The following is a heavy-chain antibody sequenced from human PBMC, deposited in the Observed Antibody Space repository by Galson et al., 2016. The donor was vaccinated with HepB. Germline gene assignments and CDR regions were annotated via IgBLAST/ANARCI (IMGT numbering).Heavy chain of an antibody. CDR1: GFRFSDYN. CDR2: ISAGRGNT. Sequence: SLRLSCAASGFRFSDYNMHWVRQAPGRGLEWVAYISAGRGNTYYADSVKGRFTISRDKAKSSLSLQMNSLRAEESAFYYCARPYTYYFGSGSYFDVHHYGMDVWGRGTVVTVSS. J-gene: IGHJ6*02. V-gene: IGHV3-21*05. D-gene: IGHD3-10*01. CDR3: ARPYTYYFGSGSYFDVHHYGMDV.